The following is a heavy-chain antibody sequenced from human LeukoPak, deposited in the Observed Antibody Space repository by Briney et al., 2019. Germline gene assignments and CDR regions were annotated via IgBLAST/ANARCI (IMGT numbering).Heavy chain of an antibody. Sequence: GGSLRLSCATSGFTFSSYAIHWVRQAPGKGLEWVAVISYDGSNKYYADSVKGRFTISRDNSRNTLYLQMNSLRAEDTAVYYCARDGPLSGSYFDYWGQGTLVTVSS. CDR2: ISYDGSNK. V-gene: IGHV3-30-3*01. D-gene: IGHD1-26*01. J-gene: IGHJ4*02. CDR3: ARDGPLSGSYFDY. CDR1: GFTFSSYA.